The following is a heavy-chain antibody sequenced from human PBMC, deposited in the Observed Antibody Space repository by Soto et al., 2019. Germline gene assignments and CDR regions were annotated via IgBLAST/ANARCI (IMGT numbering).Heavy chain of an antibody. D-gene: IGHD6-6*01. J-gene: IGHJ6*02. CDR2: IIPIFGTA. CDR1: GGTFSSYA. Sequence: QVQLVQSGAEVKKPGSSVKVSCKASGGTFSSYAISWVRQAPGQGLEWMGGIIPIFGTANYAQKFQGRVTITVDKSTSTAYMELSSLRSEDTAVYYCARDQGGTYSSSQPYDMDVWGQGTTVTVSS. CDR3: ARDQGGTYSSSQPYDMDV. V-gene: IGHV1-69*06.